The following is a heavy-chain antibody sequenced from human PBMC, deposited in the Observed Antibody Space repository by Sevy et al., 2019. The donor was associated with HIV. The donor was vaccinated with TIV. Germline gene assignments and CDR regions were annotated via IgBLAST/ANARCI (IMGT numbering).Heavy chain of an antibody. CDR2: IKQDGSAK. V-gene: IGHV3-7*01. Sequence: GGSLRLSCVASGFTFSTYWMNWVRQAPGKGLEWVANIKQDGSAKYYGDSVKGRFTISRDNAKNSPFLQMNSLTPEDTAVYYCAGQRVTVAGEFWGQGTLVTVSS. D-gene: IGHD6-19*01. CDR1: GFTFSTYW. J-gene: IGHJ4*02. CDR3: AGQRVTVAGEF.